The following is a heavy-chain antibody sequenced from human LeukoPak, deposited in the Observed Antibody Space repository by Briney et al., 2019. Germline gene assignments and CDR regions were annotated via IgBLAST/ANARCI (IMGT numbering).Heavy chain of an antibody. CDR2: ITSSSNSI. CDR3: AKAIAAAGTMEGPVAFDI. J-gene: IGHJ3*02. V-gene: IGHV3-21*04. CDR1: GFTFSSYS. D-gene: IGHD6-13*01. Sequence: GGSLRLSCAASGFTFSSYSMNWVRQTPQKGLEWVSSITSSSNSIYYADSVKGRFTISRDNAKNSLYLQMNSLRAEDTALYYCAKAIAAAGTMEGPVAFDIWGQGTMVTVSS.